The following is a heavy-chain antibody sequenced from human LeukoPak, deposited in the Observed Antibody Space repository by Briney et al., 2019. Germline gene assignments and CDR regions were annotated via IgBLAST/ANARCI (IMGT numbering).Heavy chain of an antibody. V-gene: IGHV1-46*03. CDR3: SRVGTVVTFAFDI. D-gene: IGHD4-23*01. CDR1: GYTFTSYY. J-gene: IGHJ3*02. CDR2: INPSGGST. Sequence: ASVKVSCXASGYTFTSYYMHWVRQAPGQGLVWMGIINPSGGSTSYAQKFQGRVTMTRDTSTSTVYMELSSLRSEDTAVYYCSRVGTVVTFAFDIWGQGTMVTVSS.